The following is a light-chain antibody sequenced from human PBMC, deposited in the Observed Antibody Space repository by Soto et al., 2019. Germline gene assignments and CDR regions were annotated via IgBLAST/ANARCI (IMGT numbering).Light chain of an antibody. CDR1: RSLSSSY. CDR3: QQQGT. Sequence: EIVLTQSPGTLSLSPGERATLSCRASRSLSSSYVVWYQQKPGQAPRLLIYAASRRATGIPDRFSGSGSATEYTLTLSRLEPEDFAVYYCQQQGTFGQGTKLEIK. V-gene: IGKV3-20*01. J-gene: IGKJ2*01. CDR2: AAS.